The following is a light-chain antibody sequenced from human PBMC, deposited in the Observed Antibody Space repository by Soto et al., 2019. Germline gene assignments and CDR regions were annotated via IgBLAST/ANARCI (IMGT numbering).Light chain of an antibody. V-gene: IGLV2-11*01. J-gene: IGLJ3*02. CDR3: CSYTARFTLL. Sequence: QSALTQPRSVSGSPGQSVTISCTGTSSDVGGYNHVSLYQHHPGKAPKLMIYDVSQRPSGVPDRFSGYKSGTTASLTSSGLQAEDEADYYCCSYTARFTLLFGGGPKLNVL. CDR2: DVS. CDR1: SSDVGGYNH.